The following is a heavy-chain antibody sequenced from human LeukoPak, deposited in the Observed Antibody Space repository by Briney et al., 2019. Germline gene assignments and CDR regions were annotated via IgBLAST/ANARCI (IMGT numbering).Heavy chain of an antibody. CDR1: GGSISSGGYY. Sequence: PSQTLSLTCTVSGGSISSGGYYWSWIRQPPGKGLEWIGYIYHSGSTYYNPSLKSRVTISVDTSKNQFSLKLSSVTAADTAVYYCAGSTRRDGYNSFDYWGQGTLVTVSS. J-gene: IGHJ4*02. V-gene: IGHV4-30-2*02. CDR2: IYHSGST. CDR3: AGSTRRDGYNSFDY. D-gene: IGHD5-24*01.